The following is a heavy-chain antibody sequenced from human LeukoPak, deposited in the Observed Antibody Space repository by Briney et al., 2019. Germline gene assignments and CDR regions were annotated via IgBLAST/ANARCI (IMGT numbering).Heavy chain of an antibody. V-gene: IGHV4-59*01. CDR1: GGSISSYY. CDR3: ARDMGTTWGDY. D-gene: IGHD1-1*01. CDR2: IYYSGST. J-gene: IGHJ4*02. Sequence: PSETLSLTCTVSGGSISSYYWSWIRQPPGKGLEWIGYIYYSGSTNYNPSLKSRVTISVDTPKNQFSLKLSSVTAADTAVYYCARDMGTTWGDYWGQGTLVTVSS.